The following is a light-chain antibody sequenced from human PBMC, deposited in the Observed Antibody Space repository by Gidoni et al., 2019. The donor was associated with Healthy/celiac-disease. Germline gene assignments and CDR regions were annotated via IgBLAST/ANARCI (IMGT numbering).Light chain of an antibody. CDR3: AAWDDSLSGRV. CDR1: SPNTGSNF. CDR2: SNN. J-gene: IGLJ3*02. V-gene: IGLV1-47*02. Sequence: QSVLTQPPSASGTPGQRVTISCSGSSPNTGSNFVYCSQQPPGTAPKLRIYSNNQWPSGVPDRFSGSKSGTSASLAISGLRSEDEADYYCAAWDDSLSGRVFGGGTKLTVL.